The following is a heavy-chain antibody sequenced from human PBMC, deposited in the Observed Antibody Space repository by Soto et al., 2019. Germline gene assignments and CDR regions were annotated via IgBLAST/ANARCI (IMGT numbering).Heavy chain of an antibody. Sequence: QVQLVQSGAGVKKPGSSVKVSCKASGGTFSSYTISWVRQAPGQGLEWMGRIIPILGIANYAQKFQGRVTITADKSTSTAYMELSSLRSEDTAVYYCARDPGIVVVPAAPSDYWGQGTLVTVSS. V-gene: IGHV1-69*08. CDR1: GGTFSSYT. D-gene: IGHD2-2*01. CDR3: ARDPGIVVVPAAPSDY. CDR2: IIPILGIA. J-gene: IGHJ4*02.